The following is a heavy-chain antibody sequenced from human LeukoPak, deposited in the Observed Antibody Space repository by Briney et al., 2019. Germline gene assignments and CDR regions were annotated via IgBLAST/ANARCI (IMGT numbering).Heavy chain of an antibody. CDR1: EFIFVSYW. CDR2: IKHDGSEK. CDR3: AKELPAGWAFDY. D-gene: IGHD6-19*01. J-gene: IGHJ4*02. Sequence: GGSLRLSCATSEFIFVSYWMSWVRQAPGKGLEWVANIKHDGSEKNYVDSVKGRFTISRDNAKNSLYLQMNSLRAEDTALYYCAKELPAGWAFDYWGQGTLVTVSS. V-gene: IGHV3-7*03.